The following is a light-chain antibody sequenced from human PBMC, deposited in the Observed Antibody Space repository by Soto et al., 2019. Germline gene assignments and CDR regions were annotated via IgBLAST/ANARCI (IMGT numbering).Light chain of an antibody. Sequence: EIVLTHSPATLSLSPWERATLSCRASQSGSSYLAWYQQKPGQAPRLLICGASIRATGIPARFSGSGSGTDFTLTITRLEPEDFAVYFCQQYGSSPRNFGQGTRLEIK. V-gene: IGKV3-20*01. CDR2: GAS. CDR3: QQYGSSPRN. J-gene: IGKJ5*01. CDR1: QSGSSY.